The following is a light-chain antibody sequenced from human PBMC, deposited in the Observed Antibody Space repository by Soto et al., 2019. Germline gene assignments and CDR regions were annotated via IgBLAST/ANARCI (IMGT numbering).Light chain of an antibody. CDR2: EVN. Sequence: QSVLTQPPSASGSPGQSVTISCTGTRSDVGGYNYVSWYRQHPGKAPKLMIYEVNKRPSGVPDRFSGSKSGNTASLTVSGLQAEDEAYYYCSSYAGSNTVVFGGGTKLTVL. J-gene: IGLJ2*01. CDR1: RSDVGGYNY. V-gene: IGLV2-8*01. CDR3: SSYAGSNTVV.